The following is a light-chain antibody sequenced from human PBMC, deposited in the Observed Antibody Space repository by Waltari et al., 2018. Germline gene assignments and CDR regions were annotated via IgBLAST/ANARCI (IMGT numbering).Light chain of an antibody. V-gene: IGKV1-39*01. J-gene: IGKJ3*01. CDR3: QQSHSPPFT. CDR2: AAS. CDR1: QSVTTS. Sequence: DIQMTQSPASLAASLGDRVTITCRPSQSVTTSLKWYQQKSGEPPKLLISAASSFQSGVPSRFSGSGSGTDFTLTITHLQPEDVATYFCQQSHSPPFTFGPGTKV.